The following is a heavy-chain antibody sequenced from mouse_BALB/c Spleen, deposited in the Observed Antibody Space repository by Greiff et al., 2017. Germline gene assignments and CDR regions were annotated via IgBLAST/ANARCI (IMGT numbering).Heavy chain of an antibody. J-gene: IGHJ2*01. V-gene: IGHV5-6-3*01. CDR1: GFTFSSYG. CDR2: INSNGGST. CDR3: ARVAGYFDY. Sequence: EVKLMESGGGLVQPGGSLKLSCAASGFTFSSYGMSWVRQTPDKRLELVATINSNGGSTYYPDSVKGRFTISRDNAKNTLYLQMSSLKSEDTAMYYCARVAGYFDYWGQGTTLTVSS.